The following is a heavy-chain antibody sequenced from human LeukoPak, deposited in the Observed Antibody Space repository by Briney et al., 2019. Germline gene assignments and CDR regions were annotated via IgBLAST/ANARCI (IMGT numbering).Heavy chain of an antibody. Sequence: PSGTLSLTCAVYGGSFSGYYWSWIRRPPGKGLEWIGELNHSGSTNYNPSLKSRVTLSVDTSKHQFSLKVSSVTAADTAVYYCARRIAARPRGYWFDPWGQGTLVTVSS. J-gene: IGHJ5*02. V-gene: IGHV4-34*01. CDR1: GGSFSGYY. CDR2: LNHSGST. CDR3: ARRIAARPRGYWFDP. D-gene: IGHD6-6*01.